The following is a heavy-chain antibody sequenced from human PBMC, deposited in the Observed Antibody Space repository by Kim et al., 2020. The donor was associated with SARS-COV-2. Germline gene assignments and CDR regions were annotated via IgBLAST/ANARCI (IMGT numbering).Heavy chain of an antibody. Sequence: SETLSLTCTVSGGSISSSSYYWGWIRQPPGKGLEWIGSIYYSGSTYYNPSLKSRVTISVDTSKNQFSLKLSSVTAADTAVYYCARRRSPRPGWFDPWGQGTLVTVSS. J-gene: IGHJ5*02. V-gene: IGHV4-39*01. CDR2: IYYSGST. CDR1: GGSISSSSYY. CDR3: ARRRSPRPGWFDP.